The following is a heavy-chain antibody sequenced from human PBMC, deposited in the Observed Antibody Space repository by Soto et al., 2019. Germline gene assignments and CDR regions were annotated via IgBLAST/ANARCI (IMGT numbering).Heavy chain of an antibody. J-gene: IGHJ5*02. Sequence: SETLSLTCTVSGGSISSYYWSWIRQPPGKGLEWIGYIYYSGSTNYNPSLKSRVTISVDTSKNQFSLKLSSVTAADTAVYYCARGLRGYNYGYVDPWGQGTLVTVSS. CDR3: ARGLRGYNYGYVDP. CDR2: IYYSGST. D-gene: IGHD5-18*01. CDR1: GGSISSYY. V-gene: IGHV4-59*01.